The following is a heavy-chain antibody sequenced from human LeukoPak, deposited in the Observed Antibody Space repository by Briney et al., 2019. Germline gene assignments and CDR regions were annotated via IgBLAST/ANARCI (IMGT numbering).Heavy chain of an antibody. CDR1: GYTFTGYD. V-gene: IGHV1-2*02. CDR3: ARVRCISCPDLGY. J-gene: IGHJ4*02. D-gene: IGHD2-2*01. Sequence: ASVKVSCKASGYTFTGYDIHWVREAPGQGLEWMGWIYPNSGGTKYAQKFQGRVTMTRDTSISTAYMELSSLASDDTAVYYCARVRCISCPDLGYWGQGTLVTVSS. CDR2: IYPNSGGT.